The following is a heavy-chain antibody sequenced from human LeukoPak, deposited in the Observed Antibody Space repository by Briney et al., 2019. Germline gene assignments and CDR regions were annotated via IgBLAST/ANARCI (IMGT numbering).Heavy chain of an antibody. J-gene: IGHJ4*02. CDR2: IIPILGTA. Sequence: GSSVKVSCKASGGTFSSYAISWVRQAPGQGLEWMGRIIPILGTANYAQKFQGRVTITADKSTSTAYMELSSLRSEDTAVYYCAREVESTTVVTIDYWGQGTLVTVSS. V-gene: IGHV1-69*04. CDR3: AREVESTTVVTIDY. CDR1: GGTFSSYA. D-gene: IGHD4-23*01.